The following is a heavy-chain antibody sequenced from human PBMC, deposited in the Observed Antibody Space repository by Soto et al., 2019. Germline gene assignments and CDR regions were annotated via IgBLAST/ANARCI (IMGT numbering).Heavy chain of an antibody. CDR1: GGTLSSYS. D-gene: IGHD6-13*01. J-gene: IGHJ5*02. V-gene: IGHV1-69*05. Sequence: ASVKGSCKASGGTLSSYSISWVRQAPGQRLEWMGGVILIFGTANYAQKFQGRVTVTRDTSTNTIYMELNSLTSEDTAIYYCATDNSHTFPAAPGDKKSDWRGWWFDPWGQGTQVTVSS. CDR2: VILIFGTA. CDR3: ATDNSHTFPAAPGDKKSDWRGWWFDP.